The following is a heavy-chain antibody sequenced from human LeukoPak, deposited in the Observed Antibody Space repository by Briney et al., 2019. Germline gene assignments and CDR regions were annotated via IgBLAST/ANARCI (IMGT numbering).Heavy chain of an antibody. CDR2: INTSGIT. J-gene: IGHJ6*03. Sequence: SETLSLTCTVSSDSLRSGNYFWSWIRQPGGKGLEWIGRINTSGITKYNPSLKSRVTISADKSQKHFSLNLTSVTAANTAVYYFARGLFGYGPQYYYYLDVWGKGTTVTVSS. D-gene: IGHD3-16*01. V-gene: IGHV4-61*02. CDR1: SDSLRSGNYF. CDR3: ARGLFGYGPQYYYYLDV.